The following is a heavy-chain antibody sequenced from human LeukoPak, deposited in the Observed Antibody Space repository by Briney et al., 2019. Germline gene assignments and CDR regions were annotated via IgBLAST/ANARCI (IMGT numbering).Heavy chain of an antibody. D-gene: IGHD1-26*01. Sequence: ASLSVSCKASGYTFTGYYMHWVRQAPGQGLEWMGWINPNSGGTNYAQKFQGRVTMTRDTSISTAYMELSRLRSDDTAVYYCARGGSGRDWFDPWGQRAQGSVSS. CDR3: ARGGSGRDWFDP. V-gene: IGHV1-2*02. CDR2: INPNSGGT. CDR1: GYTFTGYY. J-gene: IGHJ5*02.